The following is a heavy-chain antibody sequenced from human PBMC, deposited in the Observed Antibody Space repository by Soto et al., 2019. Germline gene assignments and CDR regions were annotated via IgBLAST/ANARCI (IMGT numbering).Heavy chain of an antibody. Sequence: PGESLKISCKGSGYSFTSYWIGWVRQMPGKGLEWMGIIYPGDSDTRYSPSFQGQVTISADKSISTAYLQWSSLKASDTAMYYCARLDRLPDYGSSPFDGYYGMDVWGQGTTVTVSS. D-gene: IGHD3-10*01. CDR1: GYSFTSYW. J-gene: IGHJ6*02. CDR2: IYPGDSDT. CDR3: ARLDRLPDYGSSPFDGYYGMDV. V-gene: IGHV5-51*01.